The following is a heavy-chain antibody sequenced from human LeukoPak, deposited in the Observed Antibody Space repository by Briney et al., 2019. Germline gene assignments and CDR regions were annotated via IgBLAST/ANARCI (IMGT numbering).Heavy chain of an antibody. CDR1: GYTLTGPY. Sequence: ASVKVSCKASGYTLTGPYMHWVRQAPGQGLEWMGWINPNTGGTNYAQKFQGRVTMTTDTSTSTAYMELRSLRSDDTAVYYCARVGSGSYIPLPNSGVDYWGQGTLVTVSS. V-gene: IGHV1-2*02. CDR3: ARVGSGSYIPLPNSGVDY. J-gene: IGHJ4*02. D-gene: IGHD3-10*01. CDR2: INPNTGGT.